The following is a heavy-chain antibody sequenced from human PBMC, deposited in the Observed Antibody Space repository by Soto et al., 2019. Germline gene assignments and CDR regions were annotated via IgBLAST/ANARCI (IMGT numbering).Heavy chain of an antibody. D-gene: IGHD1-26*01. Sequence: PSETLSLTCAVYGGSFSGYYWSWIRQPPGKGLEWIGEINHSGSTNYNPSLKSRVTISVDTSKNQFSLKLSSVTAADTAVYYCARGGRELLRYFDYWGQGTLVTVSS. CDR1: GGSFSGYY. CDR3: ARGGRELLRYFDY. J-gene: IGHJ4*02. V-gene: IGHV4-34*01. CDR2: INHSGST.